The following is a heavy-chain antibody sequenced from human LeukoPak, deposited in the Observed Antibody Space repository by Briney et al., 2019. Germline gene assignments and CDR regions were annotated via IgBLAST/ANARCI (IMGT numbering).Heavy chain of an antibody. CDR3: ATYRQVLLPFES. CDR2: IKQDGSEK. CDR1: GFTFSSFW. V-gene: IGHV3-7*03. J-gene: IGHJ4*02. Sequence: PGGSLRLSCAASGFTFSSFWMRWVRQAPGKWLELVANIKQDGSEKYYVDSVQGRFTISRDNAKNSLYLQMNSLRAEDTAIYYCATYRQVLLPFESWGQGTLVTVSS. D-gene: IGHD2-8*02.